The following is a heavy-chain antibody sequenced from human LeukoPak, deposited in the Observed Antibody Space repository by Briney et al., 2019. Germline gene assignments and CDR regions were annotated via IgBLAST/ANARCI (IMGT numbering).Heavy chain of an antibody. CDR3: ARVGGGTVTTFDY. Sequence: LSGGSLRLSCAASGFTFSSYSMNWVRQAPGKGLEWVSYISSSSSTIYYADSVKGRFTISRDNAKNSLYLQMNSLRAEDTAVYYCARVGGGTVTTFDYWGQGTLVTVSS. D-gene: IGHD4-11*01. V-gene: IGHV3-48*01. CDR1: GFTFSSYS. CDR2: ISSSSSTI. J-gene: IGHJ4*02.